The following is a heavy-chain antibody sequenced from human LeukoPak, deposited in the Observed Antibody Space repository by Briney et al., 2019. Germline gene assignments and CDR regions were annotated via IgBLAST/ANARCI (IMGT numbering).Heavy chain of an antibody. CDR1: GGSISSYY. J-gene: IGHJ6*03. Sequence: SETLSLTCTVSGGSISSYYWSWIRQPPGKGLEWIGYIYYSGSTNYNPSLKSRVTISVDTSKNQFSLKLSSVTAADTAVYYCAREISRWHYYYYHMDVWGKGTTVTISS. V-gene: IGHV4-59*12. D-gene: IGHD6-13*01. CDR2: IYYSGST. CDR3: AREISRWHYYYYHMDV.